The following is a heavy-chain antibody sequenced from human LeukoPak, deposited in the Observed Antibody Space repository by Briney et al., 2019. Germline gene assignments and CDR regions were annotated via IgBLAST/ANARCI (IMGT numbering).Heavy chain of an antibody. V-gene: IGHV1-2*02. CDR3: VRVSLSPLLPIDY. J-gene: IGHJ4*02. Sequence: ASVKLSCKASGYTFTAYYLHSVRQSPGQRLEWMGGINSNSGDTNSAQKFQGRVTLTRDTSITTAYMEMSSLSSDDTAVYYCVRVSLSPLLPIDYWGQGTLVTVSS. CDR2: INSNSGDT. CDR1: GYTFTAYY. D-gene: IGHD2-15*01.